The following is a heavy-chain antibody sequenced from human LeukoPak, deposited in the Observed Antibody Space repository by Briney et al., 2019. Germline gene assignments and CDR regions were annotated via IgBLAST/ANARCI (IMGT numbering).Heavy chain of an antibody. CDR2: INHSGTT. CDR1: GGPLNGFF. V-gene: IGHV4-34*01. Sequence: SETLSLTRTIYGGPLNGFFGGWFGQPPGKGLGWIGEINHSGTTNYNPSLESRVTISVDTSKNQFSLELSSMTAADTAVYYCARGGSYPTSNDYWGQGTLVTVSS. D-gene: IGHD1-26*01. CDR3: ARGGSYPTSNDY. J-gene: IGHJ4*02.